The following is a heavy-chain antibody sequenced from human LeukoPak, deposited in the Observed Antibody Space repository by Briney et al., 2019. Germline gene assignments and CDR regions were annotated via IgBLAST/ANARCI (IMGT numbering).Heavy chain of an antibody. Sequence: GASVKVSCKASGYTFTSYAMHWVRQAPGQRLEWMGWINAGNGNTKYSQKFQGRVTITRDTSASTAYMELSSLRSEDTAVYYCARDRDDMRNAFDIWGQGTMVTVSS. CDR2: INAGNGNT. V-gene: IGHV1-3*01. CDR3: ARDRDDMRNAFDI. D-gene: IGHD3-9*01. J-gene: IGHJ3*02. CDR1: GYTFTSYA.